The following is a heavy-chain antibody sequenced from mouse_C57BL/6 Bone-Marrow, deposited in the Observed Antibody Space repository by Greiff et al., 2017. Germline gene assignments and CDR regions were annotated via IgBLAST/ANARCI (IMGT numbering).Heavy chain of an antibody. CDR2: ISSGGSYT. Sequence: EVMLVESGGDLVKPGGSLKLSCAASGFTFSSYGMSWVRQTPDKRLEWVATISSGGSYTYYPDSVKGRFTISRDNAKNTLYLQMSSLKSEDTAMYYCARLDYYGSSNYYAMDYWGQGTSVTVSS. V-gene: IGHV5-6*01. D-gene: IGHD1-1*01. CDR1: GFTFSSYG. J-gene: IGHJ4*01. CDR3: ARLDYYGSSNYYAMDY.